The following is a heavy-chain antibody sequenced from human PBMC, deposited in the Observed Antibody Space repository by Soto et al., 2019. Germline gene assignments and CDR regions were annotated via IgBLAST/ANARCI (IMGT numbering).Heavy chain of an antibody. CDR2: ISGSGGST. CDR1: GFTFSSYA. D-gene: IGHD6-19*01. V-gene: IGHV3-23*01. CDR3: AKFDSAWYANYYYGMDV. J-gene: IGHJ6*02. Sequence: GGSLRLSCAASGFTFSSYAMSWVRQAPGKGLAWVSAISGSGGSTYYADSVKGRFTISRDNSKNTLYLQMNSLKAENTAVYYWAKFDSAWYANYYYGMDVWGHGSTGTVSS.